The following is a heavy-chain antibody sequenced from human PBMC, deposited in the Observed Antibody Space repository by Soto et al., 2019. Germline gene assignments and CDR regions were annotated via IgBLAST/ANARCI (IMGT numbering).Heavy chain of an antibody. CDR1: GFNFNPFW. CDR2: VNHDGSAT. D-gene: IGHD1-7*01. V-gene: IGHV3-7*01. Sequence: GGSLRLSCAASGFNFNPFWMAWVRQAPGKGLEWVATVNHDGSATFYVDSLKGRFTISRDNTKNSLYLQMNSLRVEDTAVYYCARENYATFDYWGQGTPVTVSS. CDR3: ARENYATFDY. J-gene: IGHJ4*02.